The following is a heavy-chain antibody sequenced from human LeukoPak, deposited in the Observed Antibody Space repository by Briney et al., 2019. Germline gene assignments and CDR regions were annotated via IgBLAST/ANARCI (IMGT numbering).Heavy chain of an antibody. CDR2: ISYDGSNK. CDR3: AKDRRTHRWYFDY. J-gene: IGHJ4*02. V-gene: IGHV3-30*18. D-gene: IGHD1-14*01. Sequence: GGSLRLSCAASGFTFSSYGMHWVRQAPGKGLEWVAVISYDGSNKYYADSVKGRFTISRDNSKNTLYLQMNSLRAEDTAVYYCAKDRRTHRWYFDYWGQGTLVTVSS. CDR1: GFTFSSYG.